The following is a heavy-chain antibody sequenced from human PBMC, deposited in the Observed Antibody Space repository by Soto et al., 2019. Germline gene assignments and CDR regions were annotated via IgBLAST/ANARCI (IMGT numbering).Heavy chain of an antibody. CDR2: INPNTGAT. V-gene: IGHV1-2*02. J-gene: IGHJ6*02. CDR1: GYTLTDYY. Sequence: ASVKVSCKTSGYTLTDYYMYWVRQAPGQGLEWMGWINPNTGATNYAQKFQGRVTMTRDTSISTAYMDLSRLKSDDTAVYYCATCTIHPSAHHGMDVWGQGTTVTVSS. D-gene: IGHD3-3*01. CDR3: ATCTIHPSAHHGMDV.